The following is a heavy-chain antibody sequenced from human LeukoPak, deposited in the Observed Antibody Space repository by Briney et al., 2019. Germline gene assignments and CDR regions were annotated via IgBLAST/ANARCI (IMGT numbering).Heavy chain of an antibody. D-gene: IGHD4-17*01. V-gene: IGHV3-21*01. CDR1: GFTFSSYG. Sequence: GGSLRLSCAASGFTFSSYGMNWVRQAPGKGLEWDSSINTASSYIYYADSVKGRFTISRDNAKNSLYLQMNSLGAGDTAVYYCARNERDDYGDYGMDVWGQGTTVTVSS. CDR2: INTASSYI. J-gene: IGHJ6*02. CDR3: ARNERDDYGDYGMDV.